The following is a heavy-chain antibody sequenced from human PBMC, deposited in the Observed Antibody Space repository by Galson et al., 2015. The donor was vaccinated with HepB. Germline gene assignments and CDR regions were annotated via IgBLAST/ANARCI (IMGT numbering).Heavy chain of an antibody. CDR3: AKGGGFGEPYAFDI. D-gene: IGHD3-10*01. CDR2: ISGRGGST. V-gene: IGHV3-23*01. J-gene: IGHJ3*02. CDR1: GFTFSSYA. Sequence: SLRLSCAASGFTFSSYAMSWVRQAPRTRLEWVSAISGRGGSTYYADSVKGRFTVSRNNSKNTLYLQMNSLRAEDTAVYYCAKGGGFGEPYAFDIWGQGTMVTVSS.